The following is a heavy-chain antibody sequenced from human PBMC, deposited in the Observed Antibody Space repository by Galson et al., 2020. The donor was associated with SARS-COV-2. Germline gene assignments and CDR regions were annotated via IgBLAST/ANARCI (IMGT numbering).Heavy chain of an antibody. CDR2: IIPIFGTA. CDR1: GVTFSSYA. D-gene: IGHD3-3*01. Sequence: KISCKASGVTFSSYAISWVRQAPGQGLEWMGGIIPIFGTANYSQKFQGRVTITADESTSTAYMELSSLRSEDTAVYYCARSRPGTDFWSGYYKFDYWGQGTLVTVSS. V-gene: IGHV1-69*01. J-gene: IGHJ4*02. CDR3: ARSRPGTDFWSGYYKFDY.